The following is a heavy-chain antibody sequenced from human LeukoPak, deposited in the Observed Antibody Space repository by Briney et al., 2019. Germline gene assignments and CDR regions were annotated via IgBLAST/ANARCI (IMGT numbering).Heavy chain of an antibody. CDR3: AKDGRGYYYYGMDV. Sequence: PGRSLRLSCAASGFTFDDYAMHWVRQAPGKGLEWVSGISWNSGSIGYADSVKGRFTISRDNAKNSLYLQMNSLRAEDTALYYCAKDGRGYYYYGMDVWGQGTTVTVSS. V-gene: IGHV3-9*01. J-gene: IGHJ6*02. D-gene: IGHD1-26*01. CDR2: ISWNSGSI. CDR1: GFTFDDYA.